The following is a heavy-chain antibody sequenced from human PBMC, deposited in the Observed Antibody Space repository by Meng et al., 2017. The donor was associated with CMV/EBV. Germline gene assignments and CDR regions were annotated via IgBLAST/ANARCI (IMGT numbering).Heavy chain of an antibody. V-gene: IGHV3-23*03. D-gene: IGHD1-26*01. CDR2: IYRGGSST. Sequence: GESLKISCAASGFTFSSYAMSWVRQAPGKGLEWVSVIYRGGSSTYYADSVKGRFTISRDNSKNTLYLQMNSLRAEDTAVYYCAKDRGSYYDYWGQGTLVTVSS. J-gene: IGHJ4*02. CDR1: GFTFSSYA. CDR3: AKDRGSYYDY.